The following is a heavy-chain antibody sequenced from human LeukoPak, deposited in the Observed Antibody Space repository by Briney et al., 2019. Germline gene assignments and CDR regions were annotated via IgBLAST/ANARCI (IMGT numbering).Heavy chain of an antibody. Sequence: GGSLRLSCAASGITFSRFAMSWVRQAPGKGPEWVSGISDSGGSPYYADSVKGRFTISRDNSKNTLYLQMNGLRAEDTAIYYCATYRRGYHDTNESYYFDYWGQGTLVTVSS. J-gene: IGHJ4*02. CDR3: ATYRRGYHDTNESYYFDY. D-gene: IGHD2-8*01. CDR2: ISDSGGSP. V-gene: IGHV3-23*01. CDR1: GITFSRFA.